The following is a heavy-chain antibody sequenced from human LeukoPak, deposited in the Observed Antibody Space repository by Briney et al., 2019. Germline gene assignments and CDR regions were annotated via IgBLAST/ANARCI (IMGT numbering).Heavy chain of an antibody. D-gene: IGHD2-21*01. Sequence: PSETLSLTCAVSGGSISGDYWSWIRQPPGKGLEWVGYIHYTGRTNYHPSLGRRVTISVDTSKKLFSLKQSSMTAADTAAYYCARLQGDSTAIFDYWGQGTLVSVSS. V-gene: IGHV4-59*01. CDR1: GGSISGDY. CDR3: ARLQGDSTAIFDY. J-gene: IGHJ4*02. CDR2: IHYTGRT.